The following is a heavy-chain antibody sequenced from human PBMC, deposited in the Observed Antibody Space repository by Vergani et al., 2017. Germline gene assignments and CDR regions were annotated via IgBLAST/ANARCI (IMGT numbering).Heavy chain of an antibody. CDR1: GGTFSSYD. CDR3: ARGLAGYQLLSRFDP. CDR2: NISIFGTA. V-gene: IGHV1-69*01. Sequence: QVQLVQSGAEVKKPGSSVKVSCKASGGTFSSYDISWVRKAPGQGLEWRGGNISIFGTANYAQKFQGRVTITADESTSTAYMELSSLRSEDTAVYYCARGLAGYQLLSRFDPWGQGTLVTVSA. D-gene: IGHD2-2*01. J-gene: IGHJ5*02.